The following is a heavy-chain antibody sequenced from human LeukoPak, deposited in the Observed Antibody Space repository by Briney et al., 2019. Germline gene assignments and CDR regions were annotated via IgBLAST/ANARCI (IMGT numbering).Heavy chain of an antibody. Sequence: GGSLRLSCAASGFIFSSYGMHWVRQAPGKGLEWVAFIRYDGSKKYYADSVKGRFTISRDNSKNTLYLQMNSLRAEDTAVYYCAKETATMVRGVITHLFDYWGQGTLVTVSS. CDR1: GFIFSSYG. CDR3: AKETATMVRGVITHLFDY. D-gene: IGHD3-10*01. CDR2: IRYDGSKK. J-gene: IGHJ4*02. V-gene: IGHV3-30*02.